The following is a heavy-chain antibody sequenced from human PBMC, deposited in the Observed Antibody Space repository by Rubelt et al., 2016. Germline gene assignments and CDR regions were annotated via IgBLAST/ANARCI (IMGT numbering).Heavy chain of an antibody. J-gene: IGHJ6*02. CDR2: ISVYNGNT. CDR3: ARGTMVRGAPDV. V-gene: IGHV1-18*01. D-gene: IGHD3-10*01. Sequence: QVQLVQSGAEVKKPGASVKVSCKASGYTFNSYGISWVRQAPGQGLEWMGWISVYNGNTNYAQKLPGRVTMTPDTSTSTADMALRSLRSDDTAVYYCARGTMVRGAPDVWGQGTTVTVSS. CDR1: GYTFNSYG.